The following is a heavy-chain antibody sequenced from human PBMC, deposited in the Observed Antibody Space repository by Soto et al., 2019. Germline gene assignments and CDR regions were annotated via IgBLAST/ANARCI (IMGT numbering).Heavy chain of an antibody. Sequence: QVQLVPSGAAVKKPGSSVKVSCKASGGTFSSYAISWVRQAPGQGLEWMGGIIPIFGTATYAQKFQGRVTITEDESTSTAYMELSSLRSEDTAVYYCARAPPGTAMVRSFDYWGQGTLVTVSS. J-gene: IGHJ4*02. CDR1: GGTFSSYA. V-gene: IGHV1-69*01. D-gene: IGHD5-18*01. CDR3: ARAPPGTAMVRSFDY. CDR2: IIPIFGTA.